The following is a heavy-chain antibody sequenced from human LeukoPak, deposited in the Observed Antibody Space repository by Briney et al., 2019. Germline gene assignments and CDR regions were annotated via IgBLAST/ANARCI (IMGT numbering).Heavy chain of an antibody. Sequence: PSGTLSLTCAVYGGSFSGYYWSWIRQPPGKGLEWIGEINHSGSTNYNPSLKSRVTISVDTSKNQFSLKLSSVTAADTAVYYCARGRGLWFGEIDYWGQGTLVTVSS. CDR1: GGSFSGYY. V-gene: IGHV4-34*01. CDR2: INHSGST. J-gene: IGHJ4*02. CDR3: ARGRGLWFGEIDY. D-gene: IGHD3-10*01.